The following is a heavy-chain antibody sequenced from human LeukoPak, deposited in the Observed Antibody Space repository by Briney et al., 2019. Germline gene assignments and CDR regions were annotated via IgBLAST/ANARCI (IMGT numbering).Heavy chain of an antibody. CDR1: GYTFTNHG. CDR2: ISAYTGNT. Sequence: ASVKVSCKASGYTFTNHGVSWVRQDPGQGLEWMGWISAYTGNTNYAQKLQGRVTMTTDTSTSTAYMELRSLRSDDTAVYYCARSGVGYFYDSSGYYPLDYWGQETLVTVSS. J-gene: IGHJ4*02. CDR3: ARSGVGYFYDSSGYYPLDY. D-gene: IGHD3-22*01. V-gene: IGHV1-18*01.